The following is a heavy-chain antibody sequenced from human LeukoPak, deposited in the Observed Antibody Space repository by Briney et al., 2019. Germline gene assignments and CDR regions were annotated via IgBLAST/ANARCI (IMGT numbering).Heavy chain of an antibody. D-gene: IGHD6-13*01. CDR1: GYSVGSGFY. CDR2: MYHSGDT. J-gene: IGHJ4*02. V-gene: IGHV4-38-2*02. CDR3: ARGGAADTGIFDY. Sequence: LSETLSLTCTVSGYSVGSGFYWGWIRQPPGKGLEWIGSMYHSGDTYYNPSLKSRVTISVDTSKNQLSLKLSSVTAADTAVYYCARGGAADTGIFDYWGQGTLVTVSS.